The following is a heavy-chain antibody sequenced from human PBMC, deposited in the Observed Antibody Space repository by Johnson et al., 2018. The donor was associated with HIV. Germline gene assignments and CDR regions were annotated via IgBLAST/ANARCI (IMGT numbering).Heavy chain of an antibody. Sequence: QVQLVESGGGVFQPGRSLRLSCAASGFTFSSYVLHWFRQAPGKGLAWVAVISYDGSYKNYADSVKVRFTISRDNSKNTLDLQMSSLRAEDTAVYYCARGPTPVLGNALDIRGQGTMVTVSS. CDR2: ISYDGSYK. CDR1: GFTFSSYV. V-gene: IGHV3-30*04. D-gene: IGHD3-16*01. J-gene: IGHJ3*02. CDR3: ARGPTPVLGNALDI.